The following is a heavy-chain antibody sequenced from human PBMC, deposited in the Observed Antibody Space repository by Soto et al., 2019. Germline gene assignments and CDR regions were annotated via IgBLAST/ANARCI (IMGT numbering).Heavy chain of an antibody. Sequence: QVQLVQSGAEVKKPGASVKVSCKTSGYPFTSYGINWVRQAPGQGPEWMGWISAYDDNTIYSQKFQGRVTLTADTSTTTAYMELRGLGSDDTAVYYCARDRLIAVTGLLRNWGQGTLVTVSS. CDR1: GYPFTSYG. V-gene: IGHV1-18*01. CDR3: ARDRLIAVTGLLRN. CDR2: ISAYDDNT. J-gene: IGHJ4*02. D-gene: IGHD6-19*01.